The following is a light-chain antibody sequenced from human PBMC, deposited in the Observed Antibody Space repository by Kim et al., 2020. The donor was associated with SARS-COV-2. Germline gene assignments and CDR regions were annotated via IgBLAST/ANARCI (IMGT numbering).Light chain of an antibody. V-gene: IGLV1-47*01. CDR1: SPNIGSNY. Sequence: GPRVTISCSGSSPNIGSNYVYWYPQLPGPAPKLLLYRNNQRPSGVPDRFSGSKSGTSASLAISGLRSEDEADYYCAAWDDSLSGVLFGGGAQLTVL. CDR2: RNN. J-gene: IGLJ2*01. CDR3: AAWDDSLSGVL.